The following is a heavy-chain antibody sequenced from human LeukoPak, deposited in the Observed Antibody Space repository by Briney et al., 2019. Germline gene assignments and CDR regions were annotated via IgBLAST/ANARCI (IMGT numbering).Heavy chain of an antibody. J-gene: IGHJ3*02. CDR3: ATTYYDVWSGHSTAFDI. CDR1: GFTFSSYA. CDR2: LSNTGDST. V-gene: IGHV3-23*01. D-gene: IGHD3-3*01. Sequence: GGSLRLSCAASGFTFSSYAMSWVRQAPGKGLEWVSTLSNTGDSTYYADSVKGRFAISRDNSKNTLFLQMSSLRAEDTAVYYCATTYYDVWSGHSTAFDIWGQGTMVTVSS.